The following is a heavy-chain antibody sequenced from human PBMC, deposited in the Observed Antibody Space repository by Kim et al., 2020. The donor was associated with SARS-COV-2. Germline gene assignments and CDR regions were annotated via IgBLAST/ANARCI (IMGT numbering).Heavy chain of an antibody. Sequence: SETLSLTCVVSGASISSSSCWSWVRQHPGKGLEWIGEVDHSGTTSYNVSLKSRVTISVDKSKNQFSLRLNSVSAADTAVYYLARGVSSAWTLRVWFDPWG. CDR2: VDHSGTT. V-gene: IGHV4-4*02. D-gene: IGHD6-19*01. CDR1: GASISSSSC. CDR3: ARGVSSAWTLRVWFDP. J-gene: IGHJ5*02.